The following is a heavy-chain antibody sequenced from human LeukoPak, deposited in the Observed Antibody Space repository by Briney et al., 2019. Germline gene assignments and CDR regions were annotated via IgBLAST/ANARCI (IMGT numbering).Heavy chain of an antibody. D-gene: IGHD3-16*01. CDR3: VSAYGGLLDY. CDR2: ISGSGTTI. Sequence: GGSLRLSCAASGFTFSSFEMNWVRQAPGKGLEWVSYISGSGTTIYYADSVRGRFTISRDNAKKSLHLRMNSLRAEDTAIYYCVSAYGGLLDYWGQGNLVTVSS. CDR1: GFTFSSFE. J-gene: IGHJ4*02. V-gene: IGHV3-48*03.